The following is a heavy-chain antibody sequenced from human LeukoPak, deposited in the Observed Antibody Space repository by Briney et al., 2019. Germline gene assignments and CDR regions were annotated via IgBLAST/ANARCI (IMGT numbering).Heavy chain of an antibody. V-gene: IGHV4-31*03. CDR2: IYYSGST. J-gene: IGHJ4*02. Sequence: SQTLSLTCTVSGGSISSGGYYWSWIRQHPGKGLEWIGYIYYSGSTYYNPSLKSRVTISVDTSKNQFSLKLNSVTAADTAVYYCARGFSSSWQKPYFDYWGQGTLVTVSS. CDR3: ARGFSSSWQKPYFDY. CDR1: GGSISSGGYY. D-gene: IGHD6-13*01.